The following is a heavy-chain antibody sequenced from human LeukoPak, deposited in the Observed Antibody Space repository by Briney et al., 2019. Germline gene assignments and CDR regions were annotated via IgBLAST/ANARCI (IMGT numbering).Heavy chain of an antibody. CDR1: EGSFSGYY. J-gene: IGHJ5*02. CDR2: INHSGST. Sequence: SETLSLTCAVYEGSFSGYYWSWIRQPPGKGLEWIGEINHSGSTNYNPSLKSRVTISGDTSKNQFSLKLSCLSAADTALYYCVRPGSGSVVPLWFDPWGQGTLVTVSS. CDR3: VRPGSGSVVPLWFDP. V-gene: IGHV4-34*01. D-gene: IGHD4-23*01.